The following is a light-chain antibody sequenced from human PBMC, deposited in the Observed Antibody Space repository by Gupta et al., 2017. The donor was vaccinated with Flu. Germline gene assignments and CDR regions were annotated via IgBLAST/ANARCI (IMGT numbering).Light chain of an antibody. CDR1: SSNIGSNT. CDR3: AAWDDSLNGGV. CDR2: SNN. V-gene: IGLV1-44*01. Sequence: QSVLTQPPSASGTPGQRVPLSCSGSSSNIGSNTVNWYQQLPGTAPKLLIYSNNQRPSGVPDRFSGSKSGTSASLAISGLQSEDEADYYCAAWDDSLNGGVFGGGTKLTVL. J-gene: IGLJ3*02.